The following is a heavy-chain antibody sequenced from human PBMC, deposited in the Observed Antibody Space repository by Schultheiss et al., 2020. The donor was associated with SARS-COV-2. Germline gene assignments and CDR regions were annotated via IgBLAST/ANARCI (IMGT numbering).Heavy chain of an antibody. D-gene: IGHD5-12*01. CDR3: ARGVQWLRYDY. Sequence: SETLSLTCTVSGGSISSYYWSWIRQPPGKGLEWIGYIYYSGSTNYNPSLKSRVTISVDTSKNQFSLKLSSVTAADTAVYYCARGVQWLRYDYWGQGTLVTVSS. J-gene: IGHJ4*02. V-gene: IGHV4-59*12. CDR2: IYYSGST. CDR1: GGSISSYY.